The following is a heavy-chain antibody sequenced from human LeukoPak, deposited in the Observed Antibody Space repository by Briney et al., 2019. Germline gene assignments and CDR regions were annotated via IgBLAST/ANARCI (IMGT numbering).Heavy chain of an antibody. Sequence: GASVEVSCKASGYTFTGYYMHWVRQAPGQGLEWMGWINPNSGGTNYAQKFQGRVTMTRDTSISTAYMELSRLRSDDTAAYYCARARQMATIRVSFGCWGQGTLVTVSS. CDR2: INPNSGGT. D-gene: IGHD5-24*01. CDR3: ARARQMATIRVSFGC. J-gene: IGHJ4*02. V-gene: IGHV1-2*02. CDR1: GYTFTGYY.